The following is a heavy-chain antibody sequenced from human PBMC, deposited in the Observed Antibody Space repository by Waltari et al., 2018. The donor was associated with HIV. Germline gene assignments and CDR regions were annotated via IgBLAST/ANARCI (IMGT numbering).Heavy chain of an antibody. J-gene: IGHJ6*02. D-gene: IGHD5-12*01. V-gene: IGHV1-69*04. CDR3: ARGPTREEMATIYGMDV. CDR2: IIPVLGIA. Sequence: QVQLVQSGAEVKKPGSSVKVSCKASGGTFSSYAISWVRQAPGQGLEWMGRIIPVLGIANDSQKVQGRVTITADKSTSTAYMELSSLRSEDTAVYYCARGPTREEMATIYGMDVWGQGTTVTVSS. CDR1: GGTFSSYA.